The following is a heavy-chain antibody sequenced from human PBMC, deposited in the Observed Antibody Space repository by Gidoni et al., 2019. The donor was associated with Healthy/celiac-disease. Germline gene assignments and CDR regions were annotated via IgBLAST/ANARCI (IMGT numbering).Heavy chain of an antibody. CDR2: IWYDGSNK. J-gene: IGHJ6*02. CDR3: ARVAWNYVNYYYGMDV. D-gene: IGHD1-7*01. Sequence: QVQLVESGGGVVQPGRSLRLSCAASGFTFSSYGMHWVRPAPGKGLEWVAVIWYDGSNKYYADSGKGRFTISRDNSKNTLYLQMNSLRAEDTAVYYCARVAWNYVNYYYGMDVWGQGTTVTVSS. CDR1: GFTFSSYG. V-gene: IGHV3-33*01.